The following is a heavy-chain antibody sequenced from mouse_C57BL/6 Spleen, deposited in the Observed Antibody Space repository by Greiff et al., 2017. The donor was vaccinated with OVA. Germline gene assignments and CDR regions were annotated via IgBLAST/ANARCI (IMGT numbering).Heavy chain of an antibody. J-gene: IGHJ4*01. Sequence: QVQLQQSGAELARPGASVKLSCKASGYTFTSYGISWVKQRTGQGLEWIGEIYPRSGNTYYNEKFKGKATLTADKSSSTAYMELRSLTSEDSAVYVCARGMGYYYGSSSYAMDYWGQGTSVTVSS. CDR2: IYPRSGNT. V-gene: IGHV1-81*01. D-gene: IGHD1-1*01. CDR1: GYTFTSYG. CDR3: ARGMGYYYGSSSYAMDY.